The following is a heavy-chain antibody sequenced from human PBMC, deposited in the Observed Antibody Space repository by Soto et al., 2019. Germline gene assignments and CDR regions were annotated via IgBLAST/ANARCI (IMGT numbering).Heavy chain of an antibody. V-gene: IGHV2-5*02. J-gene: IGHJ4*02. D-gene: IGHD3-10*01. Sequence: QITLKESGPTLVKPTQTLTLTCTFSGFSLSTSGVGVGWIRQPPGKALEWLALIYWDDDKRYSPSLKSRLTITKDTSKNHVVLTMTNMDPVDTATHYCAHRLYGSGTNYFDYWGQGTLVTVSS. CDR2: IYWDDDK. CDR1: GFSLSTSGVG. CDR3: AHRLYGSGTNYFDY.